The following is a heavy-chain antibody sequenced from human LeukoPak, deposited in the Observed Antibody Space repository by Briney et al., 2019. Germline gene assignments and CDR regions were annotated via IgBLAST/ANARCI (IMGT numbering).Heavy chain of an antibody. CDR3: ASQYLKYYYDSSGPY. J-gene: IGHJ4*02. D-gene: IGHD3-22*01. CDR1: GFTFSSYS. V-gene: IGHV3-21*01. Sequence: GGSLRLSCAASGFTFSSYSMNWVRQAPGKGLEWVSSISSSSSYIYYADSVKGRFTISRDNAKNSLYLQMNSLRAEVTAVYYCASQYLKYYYDSSGPYWGQGTLVTVSS. CDR2: ISSSSSYI.